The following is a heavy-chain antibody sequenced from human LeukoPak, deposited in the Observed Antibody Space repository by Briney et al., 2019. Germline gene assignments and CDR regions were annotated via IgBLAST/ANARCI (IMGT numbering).Heavy chain of an antibody. CDR3: VRDITTVTACYRQH. CDR2: MSGSSKHR. J-gene: IGHJ1*01. Sequence: PGGSLRLSCAASGFTFTSYSMNWVRQAPGKGLEWVSPMSGSSKHRYYADSVRGRFTISRDNAKSSLYLQMNSLRAEDTAVYYCVRDITTVTACYRQHWGQDTLVTVSS. D-gene: IGHD4-17*01. V-gene: IGHV3-21*01. CDR1: GFTFTSYS.